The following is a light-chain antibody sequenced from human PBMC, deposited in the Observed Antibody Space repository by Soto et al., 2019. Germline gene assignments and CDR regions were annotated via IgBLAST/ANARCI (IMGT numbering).Light chain of an antibody. J-gene: IGKJ4*01. CDR1: QSIGSW. V-gene: IGKV1-5*03. CDR2: KMS. CDR3: QQYSAYPFT. Sequence: DIQMTQSPSTQSASVGDRVTIACRASQSIGSWLAWYQQKPGKAPKLLIYKMSSLESGVPSRFSGSGSGTAFTLAISGLQPDDVAIYYCQQYSAYPFTFGRGTKVEIK.